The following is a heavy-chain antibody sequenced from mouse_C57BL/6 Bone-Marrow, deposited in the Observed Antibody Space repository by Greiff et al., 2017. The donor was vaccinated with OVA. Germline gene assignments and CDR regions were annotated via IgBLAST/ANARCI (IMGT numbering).Heavy chain of an antibody. CDR3: AGDGGTSAY. CDR1: GFTFSSYA. J-gene: IGHJ3*01. V-gene: IGHV5-4*01. Sequence: EVKLEESGGGLVKPGGSLKLSCAASGFTFSSYAMSWVRQTPEKRLEWVATISDGGSYTYYPDNVKGRFTISRDNAKNNLYLQMSHLKSEDTAMYYCAGDGGTSAYWGQGTLVTVSA. CDR2: ISDGGSYT. D-gene: IGHD3-3*01.